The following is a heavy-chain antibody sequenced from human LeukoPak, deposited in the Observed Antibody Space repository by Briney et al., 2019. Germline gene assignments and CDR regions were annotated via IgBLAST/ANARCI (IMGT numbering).Heavy chain of an antibody. V-gene: IGHV1-8*01. J-gene: IGHJ5*02. Sequence: GASVKVSCKASGYTFTSYDINWVRQATGQGLEWMGWMNPNSGNTSYAQKFQGRVTMTRDASINTGYMELRSPRSEDTAVYYCARGRLTRRGYPRFDHWGQGTLVTVSS. CDR1: GYTFTSYD. CDR2: MNPNSGNT. D-gene: IGHD5-18*01. CDR3: ARGRLTRRGYPRFDH.